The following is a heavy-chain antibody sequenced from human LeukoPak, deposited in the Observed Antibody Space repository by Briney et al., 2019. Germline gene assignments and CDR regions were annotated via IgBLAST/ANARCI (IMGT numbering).Heavy chain of an antibody. CDR3: ARGPPRYCSSTSCYLNY. Sequence: SETLSLTCTVSGGSISSGDYYWSWIRQPPRKGLEWIGSIYYSGSTYYNPSLKSRVTISVDTSKNQFSLMLSSVTAADTAVYYCARGPPRYCSSTSCYLNYWGQGTLVTVSS. CDR1: GGSISSGDYY. CDR2: IYYSGST. V-gene: IGHV4-30-4*08. J-gene: IGHJ4*02. D-gene: IGHD2-2*01.